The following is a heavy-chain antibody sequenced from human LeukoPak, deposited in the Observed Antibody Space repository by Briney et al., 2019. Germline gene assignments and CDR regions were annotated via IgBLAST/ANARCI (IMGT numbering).Heavy chain of an antibody. J-gene: IGHJ4*02. V-gene: IGHV4-38-2*02. CDR1: GYSISSGYY. D-gene: IGHD3-3*01. CDR2: IYHSGST. CDR3: ARWVWSCYFWDY. Sequence: SETLSLTCTVSGYSISSGYYWGWIGQSPGKGLEWIGSIYHSGSTYYNPSLKSRVTISVDTSKNHFSLKVSSVTAADTAVYYCARWVWSCYFWDYWGQGTLVTVSS.